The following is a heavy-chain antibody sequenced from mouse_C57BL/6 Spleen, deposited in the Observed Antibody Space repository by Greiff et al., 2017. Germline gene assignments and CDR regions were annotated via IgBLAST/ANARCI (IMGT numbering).Heavy chain of an antibody. Sequence: DVKLVESGGGLVKPGGSLKLSCAASGFTFSSYTMSWVRQTPEKRLEWVATISGGGGNTYYPDSVKGRFTISRDNAKNTLYLQMSSLRSEETALYYCARTTYAMDYWGQGTSVTVSS. CDR3: ARTTYAMDY. J-gene: IGHJ4*01. CDR1: GFTFSSYT. D-gene: IGHD2-12*01. CDR2: ISGGGGNT. V-gene: IGHV5-9*01.